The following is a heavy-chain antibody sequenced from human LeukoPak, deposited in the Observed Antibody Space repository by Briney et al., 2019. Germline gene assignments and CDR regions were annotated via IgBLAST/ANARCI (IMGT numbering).Heavy chain of an antibody. CDR1: GFTVSSNY. D-gene: IGHD6-6*01. CDR2: IYSGGST. V-gene: IGHV3-53*01. Sequence: GGSLRLSCAASGFTVSSNYMSWVRQASGKGLEWVSVIYSGGSTYYADSVKGRFTISRDNSKNTLYLQMNSLRAEDTAVYYCARALYSSSSYWGQGTLVTVSS. CDR3: ARALYSSSSY. J-gene: IGHJ4*02.